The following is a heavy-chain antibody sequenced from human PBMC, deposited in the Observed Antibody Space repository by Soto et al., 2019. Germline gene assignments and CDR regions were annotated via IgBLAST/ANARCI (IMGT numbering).Heavy chain of an antibody. J-gene: IGHJ4*02. CDR1: GYTFTSYD. CDR2: MNPNSGNT. Sequence: QVQLVQSGAEVKKPGASVKVSCKASGYTFTSYDINWVRQATGQGLEWMGWMNPNSGNTGYAQKFXGXVXMXXNTSISTAYMELSSLRSEDTAVYYCARDRVGANQYWGQGTLVTVSS. D-gene: IGHD1-26*01. V-gene: IGHV1-8*01. CDR3: ARDRVGANQY.